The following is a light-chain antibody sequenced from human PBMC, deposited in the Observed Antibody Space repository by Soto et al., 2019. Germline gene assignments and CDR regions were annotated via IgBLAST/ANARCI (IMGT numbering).Light chain of an antibody. V-gene: IGKV3D-15*01. Sequence: EIVMTQSPATLSVSPGERATLSCRASQSVSSNLAWYQQKPGQAPRLLIYGGSNRATGIPARFSGSGSATEFTLTISSLQSEDFAVYYCQQYNNWPRVTFGQGTKVDIK. CDR2: GGS. J-gene: IGKJ1*01. CDR1: QSVSSN. CDR3: QQYNNWPRVT.